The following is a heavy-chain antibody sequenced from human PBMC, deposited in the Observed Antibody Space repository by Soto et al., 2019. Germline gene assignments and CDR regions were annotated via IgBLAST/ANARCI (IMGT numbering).Heavy chain of an antibody. Sequence: PSETLSLTCTVSGGSISSGDYYWSWIRQPPGKGLEWIGYIYYSGSTYYNPSLKSRVTISVDTSKNQFSLKLSSVTAADTAVYYCARDRNTNHYYYYGMDVWGQGTTVTVSS. CDR1: GGSISSGDYY. V-gene: IGHV4-30-4*01. CDR3: ARDRNTNHYYYYGMDV. CDR2: IYYSGST. J-gene: IGHJ6*02. D-gene: IGHD3-16*02.